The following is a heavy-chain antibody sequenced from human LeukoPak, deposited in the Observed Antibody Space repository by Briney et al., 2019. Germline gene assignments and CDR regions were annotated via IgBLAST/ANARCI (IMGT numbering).Heavy chain of an antibody. CDR1: GFTFSSYA. CDR2: ISGSGGST. CDR3: ARVGDYDYVWGSYRNYYFDY. D-gene: IGHD3-16*02. J-gene: IGHJ4*02. V-gene: IGHV3-23*01. Sequence: GGSLRLSCAASGFTFSSYAMSWVRQAPGKGLEWVSAISGSGGSTYYADSVKGRFTISRDNAKNSLYLQMNSLRAEDTAVYYCARVGDYDYVWGSYRNYYFDYWGQGTLVTVSS.